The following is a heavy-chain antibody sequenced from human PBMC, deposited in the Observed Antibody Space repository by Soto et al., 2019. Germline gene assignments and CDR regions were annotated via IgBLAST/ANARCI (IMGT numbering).Heavy chain of an antibody. CDR2: ISAYNGNT. J-gene: IGHJ6*03. V-gene: IGHV1-18*01. CDR1: GYTFTSYG. D-gene: IGHD6-13*01. CDR3: ARRQQLAGFYYYYYMHV. Sequence: QVQLVQSGAEVKKPGASVKVSCKASGYTFTSYGISWVRQAPGQGLEWMGWISAYNGNTNYAQKLQGRVTMTTDTSTSTAYMELRSLRSDDTAVYYCARRQQLAGFYYYYYMHVWGKGTTVTVSS.